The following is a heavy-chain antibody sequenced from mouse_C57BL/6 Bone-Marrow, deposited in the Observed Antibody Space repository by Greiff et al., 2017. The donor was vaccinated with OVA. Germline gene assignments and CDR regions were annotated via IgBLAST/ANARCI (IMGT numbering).Heavy chain of an antibody. D-gene: IGHD1-1*01. Sequence: QVQLQQSDAELVKPGASVKLSCKASGYTFTSYWMHWVKQRPGQGLEWIGMIHPNSGSTNYNEKFKSKATLTVDKSSSTAYMQLSSLTSEDSAVYYCARYGNAHYYAMDYWGQGTSVTVSS. V-gene: IGHV1-64*01. J-gene: IGHJ4*01. CDR1: GYTFTSYW. CDR3: ARYGNAHYYAMDY. CDR2: IHPNSGST.